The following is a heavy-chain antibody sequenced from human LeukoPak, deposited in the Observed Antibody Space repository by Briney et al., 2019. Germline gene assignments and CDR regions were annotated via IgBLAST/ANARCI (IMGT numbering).Heavy chain of an antibody. D-gene: IGHD1-26*01. CDR2: IIPIFGTA. J-gene: IGHJ6*03. CDR3: ARDYAATYYYYMDV. CDR1: GGTFSSYA. V-gene: IGHV1-69*13. Sequence: SVKASCKASGGTFSSYAISWVRQAPGQGLEWMGGIIPIFGTANYAQKFQGRVTITADESTSTAYMELSSLRSEDTAVYYCARDYAATYYYYMDVWGKGTTVTVSS.